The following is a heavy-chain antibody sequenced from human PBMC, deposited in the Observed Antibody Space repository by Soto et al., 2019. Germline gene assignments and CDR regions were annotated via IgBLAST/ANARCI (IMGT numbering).Heavy chain of an antibody. Sequence: ASVKVSCNSSGHTFPCYFMHWVRQAPGQGLEWMGWINPNSGATNYAQRFQGRVTMTRDTSISSAYMELSRLTSGDTAVYYCARPRYSFGTSGYYPFDYWGQGTLVTVSS. CDR2: INPNSGAT. CDR1: GHTFPCYF. V-gene: IGHV1-2*02. D-gene: IGHD3-22*01. CDR3: ARPRYSFGTSGYYPFDY. J-gene: IGHJ4*02.